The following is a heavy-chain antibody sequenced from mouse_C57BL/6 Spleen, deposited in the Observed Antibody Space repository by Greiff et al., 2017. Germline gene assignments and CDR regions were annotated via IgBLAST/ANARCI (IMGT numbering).Heavy chain of an antibody. Sequence: QVQLQQSGAELVRPGSSVKLSCKASGYTFTSSWMHWVKQRPIQGLEWIGNIDPSDSETHYNRKFKDKATLTVDKSSSTAYMQLSSLTSEDSAVYYCARGGGKYCGSYAMDYWGQGTSVTVSS. J-gene: IGHJ4*01. CDR3: ARGGGKYCGSYAMDY. CDR1: GYTFTSSW. D-gene: IGHD1-1*01. V-gene: IGHV1-52*01. CDR2: IDPSDSET.